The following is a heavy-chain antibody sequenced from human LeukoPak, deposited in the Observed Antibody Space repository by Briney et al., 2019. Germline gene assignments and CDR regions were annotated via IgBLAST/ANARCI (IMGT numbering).Heavy chain of an antibody. J-gene: IGHJ3*02. CDR1: GGSISTYY. V-gene: IGHV4-59*01. D-gene: IGHD3-3*01. CDR3: ARARYDFWSGYHGAFDI. Sequence: SETLSLTCTASGGSISTYYWSWIRQPPGKGLEWIGYIYYSGSTNYNPSLKSRVTISVDTSKNQFSLKLSSVTAADTAVYYCARARYDFWSGYHGAFDIWGQGTMVTVSS. CDR2: IYYSGST.